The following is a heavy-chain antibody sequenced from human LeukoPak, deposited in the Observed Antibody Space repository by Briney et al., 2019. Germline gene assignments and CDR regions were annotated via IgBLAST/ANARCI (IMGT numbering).Heavy chain of an antibody. D-gene: IGHD3-16*01. J-gene: IGHJ4*02. CDR3: ARLEEKFWANDY. CDR1: GFTFGDYA. Sequence: GGSLRLSYTASGFTFGDYAMSWFRQAPGKGLEWVGFIRSKAYGGTTEYAASVKGRFTISRDDSKSIAYLQMNSLKTEDTAVYYCARLEEKFWANDYWGQGTLVTVSS. CDR2: IRSKAYGGTT. V-gene: IGHV3-49*03.